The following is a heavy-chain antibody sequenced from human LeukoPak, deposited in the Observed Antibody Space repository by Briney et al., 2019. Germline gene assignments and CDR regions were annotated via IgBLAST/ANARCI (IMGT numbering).Heavy chain of an antibody. Sequence: GGSLRLSCVASGFSFSSSWMHWVRQAPGKGLVWISRINDDGTTTIYADSVKGHFTISRDNAKNTMYLQMHTLRAEDTAVYYCARAGRVSMVRGVSGYYYYYMDVWGKGTTVTVSS. V-gene: IGHV3-74*01. CDR1: GFSFSSSW. J-gene: IGHJ6*03. CDR3: ARAGRVSMVRGVSGYYYYYMDV. D-gene: IGHD3-10*01. CDR2: INDDGTTT.